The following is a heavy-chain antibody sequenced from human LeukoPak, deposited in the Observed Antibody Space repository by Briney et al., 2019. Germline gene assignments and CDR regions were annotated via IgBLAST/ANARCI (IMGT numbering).Heavy chain of an antibody. V-gene: IGHV3-21*01. D-gene: IGHD4-17*01. Sequence: GGSLRLSCAASGFTFSSYSMNWVRQAPGKGLEWASSISSSSSYIYYADSVKGRFTISRDNAKNSLYLQVNSLRAEDTAVYYCAREYGDCLDYWGQGTLVTVSS. CDR3: AREYGDCLDY. J-gene: IGHJ4*02. CDR1: GFTFSSYS. CDR2: ISSSSSYI.